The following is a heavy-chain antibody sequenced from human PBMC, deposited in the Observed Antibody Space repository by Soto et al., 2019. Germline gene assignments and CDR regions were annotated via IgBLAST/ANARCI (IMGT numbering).Heavy chain of an antibody. D-gene: IGHD3-3*01. CDR3: AREANFWSGYYPKNWFDP. J-gene: IGHJ5*02. CDR1: GDTFTSYA. Sequence: ASVKVSCKASGDTFTSYAMHWVRQAPGQRLEWMGWINAGNGNTKYSQKFQGRVTITRDTSASTAYMELSSLRSEDTAVYYCAREANFWSGYYPKNWFDPWGQGTLVTVSS. V-gene: IGHV1-3*01. CDR2: INAGNGNT.